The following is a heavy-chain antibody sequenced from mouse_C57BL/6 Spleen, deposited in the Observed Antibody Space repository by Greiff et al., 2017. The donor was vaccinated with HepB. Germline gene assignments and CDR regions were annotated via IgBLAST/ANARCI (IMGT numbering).Heavy chain of an antibody. CDR1: GYAFSSSW. D-gene: IGHD3-2*02. V-gene: IGHV1-82*01. CDR3: ARSGSGYVGYAMYY. CDR2: IYPGDGDT. J-gene: IGHJ4*01. Sequence: QVQLKQSGPELVKPGASVKISCKASGYAFSSSWMNWVKQRPGKGLEWIGRIYPGDGDTNYNGKFKGKATLTADKSSSTAYMQLRSLTSEDSAVYFCARSGSGYVGYAMYYWGQGASVTVSS.